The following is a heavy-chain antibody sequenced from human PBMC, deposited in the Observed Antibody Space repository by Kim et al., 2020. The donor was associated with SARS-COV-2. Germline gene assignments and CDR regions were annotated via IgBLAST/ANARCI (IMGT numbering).Heavy chain of an antibody. CDR2: ISYDGSNK. J-gene: IGHJ4*01. CDR1: GFTFSSYA. Sequence: GGSLRLSCAASGFTFSSYAMHWVRQAPGKGLEWVAVISYDGSNKYYADSVKGRFTISRDNSKNTLYLQMNSLRAEDTAVYYCARDLSSSWYTHYFDYWG. V-gene: IGHV3-30-3*01. D-gene: IGHD6-13*01. CDR3: ARDLSSSWYTHYFDY.